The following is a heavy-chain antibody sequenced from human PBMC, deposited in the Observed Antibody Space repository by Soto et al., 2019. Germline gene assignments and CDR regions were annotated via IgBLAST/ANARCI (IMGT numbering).Heavy chain of an antibody. Sequence: QVQLVESGGGVVQPGRSLRLSCAASGFTFSSYGMHWVRQAPGKGLEWVAVISYDGSKKYYADSVKGRFTISRDNSKNTLYLQMTSLRAEDTAVYYCAKDALDCYNAGAFDIWGQGTMVTVSS. V-gene: IGHV3-30*18. CDR1: GFTFSSYG. CDR3: AKDALDCYNAGAFDI. CDR2: ISYDGSKK. D-gene: IGHD2-21*01. J-gene: IGHJ3*02.